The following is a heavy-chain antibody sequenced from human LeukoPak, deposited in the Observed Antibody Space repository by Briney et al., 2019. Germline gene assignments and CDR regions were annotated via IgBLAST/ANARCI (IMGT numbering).Heavy chain of an antibody. D-gene: IGHD3-10*01. CDR3: AKDTTRVRGAINWFDP. Sequence: GGSLRLSCAASGFTFSSYWMHWVRQAPGKGLEWVAFIRYDGSNKYYADSVKGRFTISRDNSKNTLYLQMNSLRAEDTAVYYCAKDTTRVRGAINWFDPWGQGTLVTVSS. CDR1: GFTFSSYW. J-gene: IGHJ5*02. CDR2: IRYDGSNK. V-gene: IGHV3-30*02.